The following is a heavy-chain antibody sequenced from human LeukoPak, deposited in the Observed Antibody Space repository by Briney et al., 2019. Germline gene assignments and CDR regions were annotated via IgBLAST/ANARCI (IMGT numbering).Heavy chain of an antibody. CDR1: GYTFTGYY. Sequence: GASVKVSCKASGYTFTGYYMHWVRQAPGQRLEWMGWINAGNGNTKYSQKFQGRVTITRDTSASTAYMELGSLRSEDTAVYYCASPWTTGGYYYGMDVWGQGTTVTVSS. D-gene: IGHD2-15*01. V-gene: IGHV1-3*01. CDR2: INAGNGNT. CDR3: ASPWTTGGYYYGMDV. J-gene: IGHJ6*02.